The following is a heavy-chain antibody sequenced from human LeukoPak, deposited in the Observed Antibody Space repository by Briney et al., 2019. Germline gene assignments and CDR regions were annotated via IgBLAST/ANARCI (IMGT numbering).Heavy chain of an antibody. CDR1: GFTFSGFA. V-gene: IGHV3-23*01. Sequence: PGGSLRLSCAASGFTFSGFAMSWVRQAPGKGLECVSTVSTSGGGTYHADSVKGRLTISRDNSRDTLYLQMNSLRAEDTAVYYCASTKKGRLVTMVRGVIMGPFDYWGQGTLVTVSS. CDR3: ASTKKGRLVTMVRGVIMGPFDY. J-gene: IGHJ4*02. CDR2: VSTSGGGT. D-gene: IGHD3-10*01.